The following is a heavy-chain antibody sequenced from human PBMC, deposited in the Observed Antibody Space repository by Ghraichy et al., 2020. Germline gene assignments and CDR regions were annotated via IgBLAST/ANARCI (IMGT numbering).Heavy chain of an antibody. CDR1: GFTFGSYA. Sequence: GGSLRLSCAASGFTFGSYAINWVRQAPEKGLEWVSGISDSGGSTYYADSVKGRFTISRDNSKNTLFLQMNNLRDEDTAVYYCAKDRWFFDLWGRGTLVTVS. V-gene: IGHV3-23*01. CDR3: AKDRWFFDL. CDR2: ISDSGGST. J-gene: IGHJ2*01.